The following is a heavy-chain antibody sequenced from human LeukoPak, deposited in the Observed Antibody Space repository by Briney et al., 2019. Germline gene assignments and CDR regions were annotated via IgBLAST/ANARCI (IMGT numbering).Heavy chain of an antibody. CDR3: ARMYGSGSSP. CDR2: ISSRGNTI. Sequence: PGGSLRLSCAASGFTFSTYEMNWVRQAPGKGLEWVSYISSRGNTIYYADSLKGRFTISRDNAKNSLYLQMNSLRAEDTAVYYCARMYGSGSSPWGQGTLVTVSS. J-gene: IGHJ5*02. V-gene: IGHV3-48*03. D-gene: IGHD3-10*01. CDR1: GFTFSTYE.